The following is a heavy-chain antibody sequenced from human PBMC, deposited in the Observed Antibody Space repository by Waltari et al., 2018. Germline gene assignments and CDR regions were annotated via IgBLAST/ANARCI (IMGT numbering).Heavy chain of an antibody. CDR1: GYSISSGYY. CDR3: AQENYDSSEHAFDI. V-gene: IGHV4-38-2*01. D-gene: IGHD3-22*01. J-gene: IGHJ3*02. CDR2: IYHSGST. Sequence: VQLQESGPGLVKPSETLSLTCAVSGYSISSGYYWGWIRQPPGKGLEWIGSIYHSGSTYYNPSLKSRVTISVDTSKNQFSLKLSSVTAADTAVYYCAQENYDSSEHAFDIWGQGTMVTVSS.